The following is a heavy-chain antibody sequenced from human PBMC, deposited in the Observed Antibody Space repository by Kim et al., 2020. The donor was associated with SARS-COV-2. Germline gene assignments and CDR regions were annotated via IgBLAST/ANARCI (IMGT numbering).Heavy chain of an antibody. CDR2: IYYSGST. CDR1: GGSISSSSYY. CDR3: ARGALGIGEDF. J-gene: IGHJ4*02. V-gene: IGHV4-39*07. D-gene: IGHD7-27*01. Sequence: SETLSLTCTVSGGSISSSSYYWGWIRQPPGKGLEWIGSIYYSGSTYYNPSLKSRVTISVDTSKNQFSLKLSSVTAADTAVYYCARGALGIGEDFWGQGTLVTVPS.